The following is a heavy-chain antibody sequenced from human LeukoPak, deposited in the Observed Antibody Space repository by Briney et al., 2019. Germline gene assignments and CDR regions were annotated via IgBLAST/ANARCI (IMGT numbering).Heavy chain of an antibody. V-gene: IGHV4-39*07. CDR1: GGSITSGGYH. CDR3: ARDQYYYDGIGDY. D-gene: IGHD3-22*01. CDR2: IYYSGTT. Sequence: PSETLSLTCTVSGGSITSGGYHWGWIRQPPGKGLEWIGSIYYSGTTYYNPSLKSRVTISVDTSKNQFSLKLSSVTAADTAVYYCARDQYYYDGIGDYWGQGTLVTVSS. J-gene: IGHJ4*02.